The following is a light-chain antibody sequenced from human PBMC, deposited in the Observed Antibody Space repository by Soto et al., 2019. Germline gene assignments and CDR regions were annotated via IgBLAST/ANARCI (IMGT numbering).Light chain of an antibody. CDR3: HSYDSSLRVV. J-gene: IGLJ2*01. V-gene: IGLV2-8*01. Sequence: QSALTQPPSASGSPGQSVAISCTGTSSDVGGYNYVSWYQQHPGKAPKLMIYEVNKRPSGVPDRFSGSKSGNTASLTVSGLQAEDEADYYCHSYDSSLRVVFGGGTKLTVL. CDR1: SSDVGGYNY. CDR2: EVN.